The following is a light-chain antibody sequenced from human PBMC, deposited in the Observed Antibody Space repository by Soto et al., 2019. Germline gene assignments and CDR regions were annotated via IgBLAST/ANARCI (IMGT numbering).Light chain of an antibody. CDR1: QSISSS. CDR3: QQSYTAPSIT. Sequence: DLQMTQSPSSLSASVGYRVTITRGGSQSISSSLNWYQQKSGKAPNLLIYGVSRLQGGVPSRFSGSGSGTDFTLSISSLQPEDFATYHCQQSYTAPSITFGQGARLEIK. V-gene: IGKV1-39*01. CDR2: GVS. J-gene: IGKJ5*01.